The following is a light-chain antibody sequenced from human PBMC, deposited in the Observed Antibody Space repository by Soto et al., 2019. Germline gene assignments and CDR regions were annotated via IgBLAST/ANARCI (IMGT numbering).Light chain of an antibody. J-gene: IGKJ2*01. CDR2: DAS. Sequence: EIGLTQSPATLSLSPGERATLSCRASQSVSSYLAWYQQKPGQAPRLLIYDASNRATVIPARFSGSGSGTDFTLTISSLEPDDFAVYYCQQRSNWQITFGQGPQLEIK. V-gene: IGKV3-11*01. CDR1: QSVSSY. CDR3: QQRSNWQIT.